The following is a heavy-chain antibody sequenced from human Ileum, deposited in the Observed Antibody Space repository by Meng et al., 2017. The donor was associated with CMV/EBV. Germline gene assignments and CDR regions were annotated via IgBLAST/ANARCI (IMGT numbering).Heavy chain of an antibody. D-gene: IGHD2-15*01. CDR1: GFTFSSYS. CDR2: ISSSSSTI. J-gene: IGHJ6*02. V-gene: IGHV3-48*04. CDR3: AREVAAVYSYYGMDV. Sequence: GGSLRLSCAASGFTFSSYSMNWVRQAPGKGLEWVSYISSSSSTIYYADSVKGRFTVSRDNAKNSLYLQMNSLRVEDTAVYYCAREVAAVYSYYGMDVWGQGTTVTVSS.